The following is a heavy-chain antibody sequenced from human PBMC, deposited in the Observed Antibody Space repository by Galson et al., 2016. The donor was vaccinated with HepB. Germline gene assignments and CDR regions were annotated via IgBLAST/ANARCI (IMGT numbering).Heavy chain of an antibody. J-gene: IGHJ2*01. CDR3: ARIARGSSYTLGYFDL. CDR1: GFTFRSYD. V-gene: IGHV3-13*04. Sequence: SLRLSCAASGFTFRSYDMSWVRQSTGKGLEWVAAIGTLHGSFFPDSVQGRFSISRENVKNSLYLQLNRLRAGDTAVYYCARIARGSSYTLGYFDLWGRGTLVTVSS. CDR2: IGTLHGS. D-gene: IGHD6-13*01.